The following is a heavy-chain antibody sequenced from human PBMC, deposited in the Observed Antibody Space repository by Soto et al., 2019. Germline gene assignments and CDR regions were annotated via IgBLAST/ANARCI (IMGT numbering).Heavy chain of an antibody. J-gene: IGHJ6*02. CDR2: IYTSGST. CDR3: AREGDKYYDFWSGYYYYYYGMDV. D-gene: IGHD3-3*01. V-gene: IGHV4-4*07. Sequence: SETLSLTCTVSGGSISSYYWSWIRQPAGKGLEWIGRIYTSGSTNYNPSLKSRVTMSVDTSKNQFSLKLSSVTAADTAAYYCAREGDKYYDFWSGYYYYYYGMDVWGHGTTVTVSS. CDR1: GGSISSYY.